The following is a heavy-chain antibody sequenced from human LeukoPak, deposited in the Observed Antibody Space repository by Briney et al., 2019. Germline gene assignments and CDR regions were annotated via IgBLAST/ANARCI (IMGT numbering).Heavy chain of an antibody. D-gene: IGHD3-16*01. V-gene: IGHV3-74*01. CDR2: INSDGSST. CDR3: ARGGFGRPNAFDI. CDR1: GFTFSSYW. J-gene: IGHJ3*02. Sequence: EGPLRLSCAASGFTFSSYWMHWVRQAPGKGLVWVSRINSDGSSTNYADSVKGRFTISRDNAKNTLYVQMNGVRVEDTAVYYCARGGFGRPNAFDIWGQGTMVTVSS.